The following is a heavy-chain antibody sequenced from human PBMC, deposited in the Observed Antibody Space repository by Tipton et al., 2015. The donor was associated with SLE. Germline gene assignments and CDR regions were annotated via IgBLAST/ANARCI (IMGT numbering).Heavy chain of an antibody. Sequence: QSGAEVKKPGASVKVSCKTSGYIFTNYGITWVRQVPGQGLEWMGWISASHGDTIYAQKLQGRVTMTTDTSTNTAYMELRSLRSDDTAMYFCARDTRRYFDWLLWEQYDYWGQGTLVTVSS. CDR2: ISASHGDT. CDR3: ARDTRRYFDWLLWEQYDY. D-gene: IGHD3-9*01. J-gene: IGHJ4*02. CDR1: GYIFTNYG. V-gene: IGHV1-18*01.